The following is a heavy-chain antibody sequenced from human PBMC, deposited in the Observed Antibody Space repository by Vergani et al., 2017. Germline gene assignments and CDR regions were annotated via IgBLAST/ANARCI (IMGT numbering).Heavy chain of an antibody. D-gene: IGHD2-15*01. CDR2: FDPEDGET. V-gene: IGHV1-24*01. Sequence: QVQLVQSGAEVKKPGASVKVSCKVSGYTLTELSMHWVRQAPGKGLEWMGGFDPEDGETIYAQKFQGRVTLTEYTSTETSYMELRSLSSEDTAVYYCENGSCSGDVGWCFDIWGQGTMVTVSS. CDR1: GYTLTELS. J-gene: IGHJ3*02. CDR3: ENGSCSGDVGWCFDI.